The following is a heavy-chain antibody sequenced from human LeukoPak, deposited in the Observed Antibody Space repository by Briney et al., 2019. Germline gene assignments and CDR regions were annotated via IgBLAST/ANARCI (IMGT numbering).Heavy chain of an antibody. V-gene: IGHV3-21*01. D-gene: IGHD3-10*01. CDR3: ASERGWFGEFDY. Sequence: PGGSLRLSCAASGFTFSSYSMNWVRQAPGKGLEWVSSISSSSSYIYYADSVKGRFTISRDNAKNSLYLQMNSLRAEDTAVYYCASERGWFGEFDYWGQGTLVTVSS. CDR1: GFTFSSYS. CDR2: ISSSSSYI. J-gene: IGHJ4*02.